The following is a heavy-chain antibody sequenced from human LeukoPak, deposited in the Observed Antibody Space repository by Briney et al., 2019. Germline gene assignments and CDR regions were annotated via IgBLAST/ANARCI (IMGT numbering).Heavy chain of an antibody. J-gene: IGHJ4*02. V-gene: IGHV3-33*01. CDR2: IWYDGSNK. Sequence: GSLRLSCAASGFTFSSYGMHWVRQAPGKGLEWVAVIWYDGSNKYYGDSVKGRFTISRDNSKNTLYLQMNSLRAEDTAVYYCARDRYSSSWYLDYWGQGTLVTVSS. D-gene: IGHD6-13*01. CDR3: ARDRYSSSWYLDY. CDR1: GFTFSSYG.